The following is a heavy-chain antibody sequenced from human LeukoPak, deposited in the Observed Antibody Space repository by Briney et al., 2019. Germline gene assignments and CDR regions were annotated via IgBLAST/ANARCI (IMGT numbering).Heavy chain of an antibody. V-gene: IGHV5-51*01. CDR2: IYPGGSDT. D-gene: IGHD6-13*01. CDR1: GYIFTSYW. Sequence: GESLKISCNGSGYIFTSYWIGWVRQMPGKGLEWRGNIYPGGSDTRYSPSFQGQVTISADKSISTAYLQWSSQKATDTAMYFCARSGYSSSWVSNAEYFQHWGQGTLVTDSS. CDR3: ARSGYSSSWVSNAEYFQH. J-gene: IGHJ1*01.